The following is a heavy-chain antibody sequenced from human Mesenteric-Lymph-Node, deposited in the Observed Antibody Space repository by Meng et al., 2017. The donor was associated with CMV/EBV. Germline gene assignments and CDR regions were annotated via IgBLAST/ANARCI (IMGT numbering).Heavy chain of an antibody. CDR2: LYPADSDI. D-gene: IGHD5-18*01. Sequence: GESLKISCKASGYSFNNFWIGWVRQMPGRGPEWMAILYPADSDIIYRPSFQGQVTISADKSISTAYLQWNSLQASDTAMYYCARCPPGRFGYLVDSWGQGTLVTVSS. CDR3: ARCPPGRFGYLVDS. CDR1: GYSFNNFW. J-gene: IGHJ4*02. V-gene: IGHV5-51*01.